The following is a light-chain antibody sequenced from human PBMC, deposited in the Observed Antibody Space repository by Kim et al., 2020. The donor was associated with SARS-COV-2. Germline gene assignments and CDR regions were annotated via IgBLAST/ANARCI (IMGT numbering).Light chain of an antibody. J-gene: IGLJ2*01. CDR1: SSDVGSYNL. CDR3: CSYAGRDVV. V-gene: IGLV2-23*02. Sequence: PEQSITISCTGTSSDVGSYNLVSWYQQHPGKAPKLMIYELSKRPSGVSNRFSGSKSGNTASLTISGLQAEDEADYYCCSYAGRDVVFGGGTQLTVL. CDR2: ELS.